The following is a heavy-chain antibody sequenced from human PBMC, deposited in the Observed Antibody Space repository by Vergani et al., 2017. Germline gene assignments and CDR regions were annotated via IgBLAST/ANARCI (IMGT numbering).Heavy chain of an antibody. D-gene: IGHD6-19*01. V-gene: IGHV3-48*01. CDR3: ARDLAVADHYFDY. J-gene: IGHJ4*02. CDR1: GFTFSSYN. Sequence: EVQLVESGGGLVQPGGSLRLSYAASGFTFSSYNMHWVRQAPGKGLEWVSYIRSSSSTIYYADSVKGRFTISRDNAKNSLYLQMNSLRAEDTAVYYCARDLAVADHYFDYWGQGTLVTVSS. CDR2: IRSSSSTI.